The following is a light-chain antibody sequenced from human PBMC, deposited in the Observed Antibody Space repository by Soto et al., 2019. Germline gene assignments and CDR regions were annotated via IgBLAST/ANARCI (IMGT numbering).Light chain of an antibody. CDR1: QSVSSNH. J-gene: IGKJ4*01. V-gene: IGKV3-20*01. CDR2: GAS. CDR3: QRYGSSPLT. Sequence: EIVLTQSPGTLSLSPGERATLSCRASQSVSSNHLAWYQQKPGQAPRLLIYGASTRASGIPDRFSGSGSGTDFTLTISRLEPEDLAVYYCQRYGSSPLTFGGRTKVDIK.